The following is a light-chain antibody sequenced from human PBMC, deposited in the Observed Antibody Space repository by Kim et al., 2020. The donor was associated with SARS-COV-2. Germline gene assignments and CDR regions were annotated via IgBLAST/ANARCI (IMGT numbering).Light chain of an antibody. CDR3: QQRRGT. CDR2: DAS. V-gene: IGKV3-11*01. CDR1: QSISTY. J-gene: IGKJ1*01. Sequence: EIVFTQSPATLSLSPGERATLSCRASQSISTYLAWYQQKPGQAPRLLIYDASRRDTGIPPRFSGSGSGTDFTLTISSLEPEDFAVYYCQQRRGTFGQGTKVDIK.